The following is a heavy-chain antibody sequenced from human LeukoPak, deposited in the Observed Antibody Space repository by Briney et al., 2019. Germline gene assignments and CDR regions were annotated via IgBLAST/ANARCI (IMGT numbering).Heavy chain of an antibody. V-gene: IGHV3-23*01. Sequence: GGSLRLYCAASGLTFSSYSMNWVRQAPGKGLEWVSTISGSGDSTDYADSLKGRFTISRDNSKNTLYLQMNSLRADDTAVYYCATSSTFYYYFDYWGQGTLVTVSS. CDR3: ATSSTFYYYFDY. J-gene: IGHJ4*02. D-gene: IGHD2-2*01. CDR2: ISGSGDST. CDR1: GLTFSSYS.